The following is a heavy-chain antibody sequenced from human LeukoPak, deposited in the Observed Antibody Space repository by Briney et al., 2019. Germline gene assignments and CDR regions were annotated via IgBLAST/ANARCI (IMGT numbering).Heavy chain of an antibody. CDR1: GYSISSGYY. CDR3: ARLTDDSSYY. CDR2: IYHSGST. D-gene: IGHD3-22*01. J-gene: IGHJ4*02. V-gene: IGHV4-38-2*01. Sequence: SETLSLTCAVSGYSISSGYYWGWIRPPPGKGLEWIGSIYHSGSTYYNPSLRSRVTISVDTSKNQFSLKLSSVTAAGTAVYYCARLTDDSSYYWGQGTLVTVSS.